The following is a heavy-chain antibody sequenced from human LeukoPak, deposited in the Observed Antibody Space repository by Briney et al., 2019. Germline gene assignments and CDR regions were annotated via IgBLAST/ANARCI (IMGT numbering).Heavy chain of an antibody. CDR2: IYNRGTT. V-gene: IGHV4-59*02. D-gene: IGHD4-11*01. CDR3: AMSNTVRRPFFDP. Sequence: SETLSLTCIGSDDSVNTYYCSWIRQAPRKGLEWIGYIYNRGTTKYNPSLKSRATISVDTSKNQFSLKLTSVTAADTAVYYCAMSNTVRRPFFDPWGQGTLVTVSS. CDR1: DDSVNTYY. J-gene: IGHJ5*02.